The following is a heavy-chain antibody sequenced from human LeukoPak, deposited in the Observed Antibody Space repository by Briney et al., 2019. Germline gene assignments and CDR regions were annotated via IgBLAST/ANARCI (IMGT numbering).Heavy chain of an antibody. CDR1: GFTFSHFW. J-gene: IGHJ4*02. Sequence: GGSLGLSCAASGFTFSHFWMSWVRQAPGKGLEWVAYIKKTGSETYYVDSVTGRFTITRDNTRSSLFLQMYSLRAEDTAVYFCAREDGYCSGGNCYSYFDSWGQGTLVTVSS. CDR2: IKKTGSET. CDR3: AREDGYCSGGNCYSYFDS. V-gene: IGHV3-7*01. D-gene: IGHD2-15*01.